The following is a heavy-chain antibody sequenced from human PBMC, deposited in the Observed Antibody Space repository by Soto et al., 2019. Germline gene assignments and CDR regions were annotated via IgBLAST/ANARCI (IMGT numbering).Heavy chain of an antibody. CDR3: ARRELPEGMDV. Sequence: SETLSLTCAVYGGSFSGYYWSWIRQPPGKGLEWIGEINHSGSTNYNPSLKSRVTISVDTSKNQFSLKLSSVTAADTAVYYCARRELPEGMDVCGQGTTVTVS. D-gene: IGHD1-7*01. J-gene: IGHJ6*02. CDR1: GGSFSGYY. CDR2: INHSGST. V-gene: IGHV4-34*01.